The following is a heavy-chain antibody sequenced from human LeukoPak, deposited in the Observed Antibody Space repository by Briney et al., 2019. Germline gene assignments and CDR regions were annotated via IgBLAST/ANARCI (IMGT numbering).Heavy chain of an antibody. V-gene: IGHV3-48*04. Sequence: PGGSPRLSCAASGFTFSSYSMNWVRQAPGKGLEWVSYISSSSSTIYYADSVKGRFTISRDNAKNSLCLQMNSLRAEDTAVYYCARERGYSYGYSDYWGQGTLVTVSS. CDR2: ISSSSSTI. J-gene: IGHJ4*02. CDR1: GFTFSSYS. CDR3: ARERGYSYGYSDY. D-gene: IGHD5-18*01.